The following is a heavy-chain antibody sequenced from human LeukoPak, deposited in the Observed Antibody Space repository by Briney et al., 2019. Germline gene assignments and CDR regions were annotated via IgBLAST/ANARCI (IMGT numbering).Heavy chain of an antibody. CDR3: AGRVGALEY. CDR1: GFTFSDYS. CDR2: ISSSSSTI. J-gene: IGHJ4*02. D-gene: IGHD1-26*01. V-gene: IGHV3-48*01. Sequence: GGSLRLSCAASGFTFSDYSMNWVRQAPGKGLEWVSYISSSSSTIFYAASEKGRFTISRDNAKNSLYLQMDSLRAEDTAVYYCAGRVGALEYWGQGTLVTVSS.